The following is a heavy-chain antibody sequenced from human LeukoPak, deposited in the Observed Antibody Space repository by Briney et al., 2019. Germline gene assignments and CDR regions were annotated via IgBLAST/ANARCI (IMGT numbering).Heavy chain of an antibody. J-gene: IGHJ4*02. CDR3: ALGYCSSTSCYENFDY. CDR2: IYHSGST. D-gene: IGHD2-2*01. V-gene: IGHV4-38-2*01. Sequence: SEALSLTCAVSGYSISSGYYWGWIRQPPGKGLEWIGSIYHSGSTYYNPSLKSRVTISVDTSKNQFSLKLSSVTAADTAVYYCALGYCSSTSCYENFDYWGQGTLVTVSS. CDR1: GYSISSGYY.